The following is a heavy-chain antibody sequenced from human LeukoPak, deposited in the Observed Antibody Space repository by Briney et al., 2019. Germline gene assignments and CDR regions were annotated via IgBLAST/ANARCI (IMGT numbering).Heavy chain of an antibody. Sequence: GESLKISCAASGFTFDDYGMSWVRQAPGKELEWVSGINWNGGSTGYADSVKGRFTISRDNAKNSLYLQMNSLRAEDTALYYCARGLAAAGTAYWGQGTLVTVSS. CDR3: ARGLAAAGTAY. D-gene: IGHD6-13*01. V-gene: IGHV3-20*04. CDR1: GFTFDDYG. CDR2: INWNGGST. J-gene: IGHJ4*02.